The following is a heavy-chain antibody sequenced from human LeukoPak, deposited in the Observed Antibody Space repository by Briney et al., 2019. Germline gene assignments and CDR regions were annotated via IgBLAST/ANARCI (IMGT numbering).Heavy chain of an antibody. J-gene: IGHJ4*02. Sequence: ASVKVSCKASGYSFTGYYIHWVRQAPGQGLEWMGWINPHNSATNYVQKFRARVTITRDTSITTAYMELSRLSSDDTAVYYCARYSGYDYTLDYWGQGTLVTASS. CDR2: INPHNSAT. V-gene: IGHV1-2*02. CDR1: GYSFTGYY. D-gene: IGHD5-12*01. CDR3: ARYSGYDYTLDY.